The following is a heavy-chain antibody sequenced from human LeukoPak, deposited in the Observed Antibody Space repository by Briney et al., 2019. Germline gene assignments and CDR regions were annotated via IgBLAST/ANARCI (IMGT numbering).Heavy chain of an antibody. D-gene: IGHD3-9*01. Sequence: GESLKISCKGSGYSFTSYWIGWVRQMPGKGLEWMGIIYPGDSDTRYSPSFQGQVTISADKSISTAYLQWSSLKASDTAMYYCARAASSYDILTGYLPGFDYWGQGTLVTVSS. V-gene: IGHV5-51*01. CDR3: ARAASSYDILTGYLPGFDY. CDR2: IYPGDSDT. CDR1: GYSFTSYW. J-gene: IGHJ4*02.